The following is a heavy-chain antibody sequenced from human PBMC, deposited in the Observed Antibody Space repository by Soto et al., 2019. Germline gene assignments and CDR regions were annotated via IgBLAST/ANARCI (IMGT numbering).Heavy chain of an antibody. V-gene: IGHV1-18*01. CDR3: AATYYDILTGYYYFDY. CDR1: GYTFTSYG. Sequence: VKVSCKASGYTFTSYGISWVRQAPGQGLEWMGWISAYNGNTNYAQKLQGRVTMTTDTSTSTAYMELRSLRSDDTAVYYCAATYYDILTGYYYFDYWGQGTLVTVSS. CDR2: ISAYNGNT. D-gene: IGHD3-9*01. J-gene: IGHJ4*02.